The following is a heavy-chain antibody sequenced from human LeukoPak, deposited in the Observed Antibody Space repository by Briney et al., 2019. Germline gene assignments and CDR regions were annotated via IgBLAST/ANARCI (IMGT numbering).Heavy chain of an antibody. D-gene: IGHD3-10*01. V-gene: IGHV3-30-3*01. CDR3: GRGSVGFGELNY. CDR2: ISYGGSNK. J-gene: IGHJ4*02. CDR1: GFTFSSYA. Sequence: GGSLRLSCAAPGFTFSSYAMHWVRQAPGKGLEWVAVISYGGSNKFYADSVKGRFTLSRDNSKNTLYLQMNSLRIEDTAVYYCGRGSVGFGELNYWGQGTLVTVSS.